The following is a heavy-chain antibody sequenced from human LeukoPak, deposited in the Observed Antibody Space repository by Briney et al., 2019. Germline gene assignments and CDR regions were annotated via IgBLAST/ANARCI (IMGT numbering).Heavy chain of an antibody. CDR2: ITSTGGYT. CDR1: GFTFSDNG. V-gene: IGHV3-23*01. Sequence: GGSLRPSCAASGFTFSDNGMSWVRQAPGKGLEWVSHITSTGGYTNYADSVEGRSTISRDNSKNTLYLQMNSLRAEDTAVYYCAKGRRDYGEEFDYWGQGILVTVSS. J-gene: IGHJ4*02. D-gene: IGHD4-17*01. CDR3: AKGRRDYGEEFDY.